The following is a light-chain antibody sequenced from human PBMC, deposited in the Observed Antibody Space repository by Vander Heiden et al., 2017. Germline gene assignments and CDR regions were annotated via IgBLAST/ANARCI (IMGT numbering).Light chain of an antibody. CDR2: KAS. V-gene: IGKV1-5*03. CDR1: QSIRSW. J-gene: IGKJ1*01. CDR3: QQYNSYSPWT. Sequence: DIQMTQSPSTLSASVGDRVTITCRASQSIRSWLAWYQQKPGKAPNLLIYKASSLESGVPSRFSGSGSGTEFTLTISSRQPDDFATYYCQQYNSYSPWTFGQGTKVEIK.